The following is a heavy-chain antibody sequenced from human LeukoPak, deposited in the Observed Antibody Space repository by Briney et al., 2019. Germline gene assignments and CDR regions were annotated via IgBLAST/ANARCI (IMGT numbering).Heavy chain of an antibody. CDR1: GFTFSNYA. D-gene: IGHD3/OR15-3a*01. J-gene: IGHJ4*02. V-gene: IGHV3-30*02. CDR2: IRYDGSIK. CDR3: AQDLGLGGYFDY. Sequence: PGGSLRLSCAASGFTFSNYAMHWVRQAPGKGLEWVAFIRYDGSIKHYVDSAKGRFTISRDNSKNTLYLQMNSLRTEDTAVYYCAQDLGLGGYFDYWGQGILVTVSS.